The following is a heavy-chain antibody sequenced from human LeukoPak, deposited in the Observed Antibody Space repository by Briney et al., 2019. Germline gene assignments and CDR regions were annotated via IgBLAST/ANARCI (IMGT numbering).Heavy chain of an antibody. CDR1: GDSVSSNSAA. V-gene: IGHV6-1*01. Sequence: SQTLSLTCAISGDSVSSNSAAWNWIRQSPSRGLEWLGRTYYRSKWYNDYAVSVKSRITINPDTSKNQFSLQLNSVTPEDTAVYYCARGLREDCDGDCYPVDYWGQGTLVTVSS. CDR3: ARGLREDCDGDCYPVDY. D-gene: IGHD2-21*02. J-gene: IGHJ4*02. CDR2: TYYRSKWYN.